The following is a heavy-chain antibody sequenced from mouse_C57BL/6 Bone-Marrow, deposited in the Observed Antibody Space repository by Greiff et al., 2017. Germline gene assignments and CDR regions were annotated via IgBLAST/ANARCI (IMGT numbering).Heavy chain of an antibody. CDR1: GYTFTDYE. CDR3: TRGTAA. D-gene: IGHD4-1*01. V-gene: IGHV1-15*01. CDR2: IDPETGGT. J-gene: IGHJ3*02. Sequence: QVQLQQSGAELVRPGASVTLSCKASGYTFTDYEMHWVKQTPVHGLEWIGAIDPETGGTAYNQKFKGKAILTADKSSSTTYMELRSLTSEDSAVYYCTRGTAAWGQGTLVTVSA.